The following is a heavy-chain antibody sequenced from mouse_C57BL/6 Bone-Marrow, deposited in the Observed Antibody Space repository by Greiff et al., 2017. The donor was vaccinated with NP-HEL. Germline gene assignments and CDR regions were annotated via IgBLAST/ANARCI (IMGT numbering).Heavy chain of an antibody. V-gene: IGHV1-61*01. CDR2: IYPSDSET. D-gene: IGHD3-3*01. Sequence: QVQLQQSGAELVRPGSSVKLSCKASGYTFTSYWMDWVKQRPGQGLEWIGNIYPSDSETHYNQKFKDKATLTVDKSSSTAYMQLSSLTSEDSAVYYCARLGAHEGYFDYWGQGTTLTVSA. J-gene: IGHJ2*01. CDR3: ARLGAHEGYFDY. CDR1: GYTFTSYW.